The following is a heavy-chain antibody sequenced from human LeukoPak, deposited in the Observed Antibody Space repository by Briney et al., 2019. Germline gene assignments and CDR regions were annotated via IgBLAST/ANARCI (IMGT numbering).Heavy chain of an antibody. CDR3: AVGAAAGRGWFAP. J-gene: IGHJ5*02. CDR2: IIPIFGTA. D-gene: IGHD6-13*01. V-gene: IGHV1-69*05. CDR1: GGTFSSYA. Sequence: VASVKVSCKASGGTFSSYAISWVRQAPGQGLEWMGGIIPIFGTANYAQKFQGRVTITTDESTSTAYMELSSLRSEDTAVYYCAVGAAAGRGWFAPWGQGTLVTVSS.